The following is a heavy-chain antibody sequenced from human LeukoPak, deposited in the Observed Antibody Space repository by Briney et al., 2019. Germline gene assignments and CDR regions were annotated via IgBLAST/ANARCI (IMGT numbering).Heavy chain of an antibody. Sequence: ASVKVSCKASGYTFTSYDINWVRQATGQGLEWMGWMNPNSGSTNYAQKLQGRVTMTTDTSTSTAYMELRSLRSDDTAVYYCARVGYYDSSGYYYDHWGQGTLVTVSS. CDR2: MNPNSGST. D-gene: IGHD3-22*01. V-gene: IGHV1-18*01. CDR1: GYTFTSYD. CDR3: ARVGYYDSSGYYYDH. J-gene: IGHJ4*02.